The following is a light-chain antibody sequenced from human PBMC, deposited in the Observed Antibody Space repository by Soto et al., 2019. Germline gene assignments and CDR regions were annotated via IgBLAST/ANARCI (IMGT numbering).Light chain of an antibody. CDR1: QSISSS. J-gene: IGKJ1*01. V-gene: IGKV1-5*01. Sequence: DIQMTQSPSTLSASVGDRVSIACRASQSISSSLAWYQQKPGKAPKLLIYDASSLESGVPSRFSGSGSGTEFTLSINSLQPQDFATYYCQQYHRYSWTFGQGTKVVIK. CDR2: DAS. CDR3: QQYHRYSWT.